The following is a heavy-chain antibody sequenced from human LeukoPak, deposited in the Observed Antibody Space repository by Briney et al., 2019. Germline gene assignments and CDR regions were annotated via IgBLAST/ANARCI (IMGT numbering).Heavy chain of an antibody. J-gene: IGHJ5*02. Sequence: ASVKLSCKASGYRFTSYGISWERQAPGQGLEWMGLISAYNGNTNYSQKLQGRVTMTTDTSTSTAYMELRSLRSDDTAVYYCARVSPYYYDSSGYYFARWFDPWGQGTLVTVSS. CDR3: ARVSPYYYDSSGYYFARWFDP. CDR2: ISAYNGNT. D-gene: IGHD3-22*01. V-gene: IGHV1-18*01. CDR1: GYRFTSYG.